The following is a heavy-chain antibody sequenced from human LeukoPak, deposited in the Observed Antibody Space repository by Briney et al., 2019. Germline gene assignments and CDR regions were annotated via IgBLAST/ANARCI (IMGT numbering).Heavy chain of an antibody. J-gene: IGHJ4*02. CDR2: IYSGGST. CDR1: GFTVSSNY. D-gene: IGHD6-6*01. Sequence: GGSLRLSRAASGFTVSSNYMSWVRQAPGKGLEWVSVIYSGGSTYYADSVKGRFTISRDNSKNTLYLQMNSLRAEDTAVYYCARDVESSSPLPLGYWGQGTLVTVSS. CDR3: ARDVESSSPLPLGY. V-gene: IGHV3-66*02.